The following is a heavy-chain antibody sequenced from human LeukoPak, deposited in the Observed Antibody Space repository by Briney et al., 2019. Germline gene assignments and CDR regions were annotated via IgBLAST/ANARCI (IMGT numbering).Heavy chain of an antibody. V-gene: IGHV3-21*04. J-gene: IGHJ4*02. CDR1: GFSISSYS. Sequence: GGSLRLSCVASGFSISSYSMDWVRQAPGKGLEWVSSISERGTYIYYADSVKGRFTTARDNSKNTLYLQMNSLRAEDTAVYYCARGSRPVGYWGQGTPVTVSS. CDR2: ISERGTYI. CDR3: ARGSRPVGY.